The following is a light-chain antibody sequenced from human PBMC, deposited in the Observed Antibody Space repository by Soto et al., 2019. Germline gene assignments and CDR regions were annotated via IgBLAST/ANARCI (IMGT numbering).Light chain of an antibody. CDR1: SRDVGAYNY. V-gene: IGLV2-14*01. Sequence: QSALTEPASVSGSPGQSITISCTGTSRDVGAYNYVSWYQQHPAKIPKLMIYHVSNRPSGVSDRFSGSKSGNTASLTISGLQAEDEADYYCYSYTTSSTYVFGTGTKVTVL. CDR3: YSYTTSSTYV. CDR2: HVS. J-gene: IGLJ1*01.